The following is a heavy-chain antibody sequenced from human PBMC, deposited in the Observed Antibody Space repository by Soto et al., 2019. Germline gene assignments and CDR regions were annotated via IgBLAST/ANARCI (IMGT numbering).Heavy chain of an antibody. CDR3: ARVPKRSYSSSWPTYYYYYYMDV. Sequence: SETLSLTCAVSSGSISSSNWWSWVRQPPGKGLEWSGEIYHSGSTNYNPSLKSRVTISVDKSKNQFSLKLSSVTAADTAVYYCARVPKRSYSSSWPTYYYYYYMDVWGKGTTVTVSS. D-gene: IGHD6-13*01. V-gene: IGHV4-4*02. CDR2: IYHSGST. J-gene: IGHJ6*03. CDR1: SGSISSSNW.